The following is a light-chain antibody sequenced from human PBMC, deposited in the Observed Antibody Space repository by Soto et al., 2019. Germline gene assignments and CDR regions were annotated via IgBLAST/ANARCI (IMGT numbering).Light chain of an antibody. Sequence: QTVVTQEPSFSVSPGRTVTLTCGLSSGSVSTNYYPSWYQQTPGQAPRTLIYSTNTRSSGVPDRFSGSILGNKAALTITGAQAEDESDYYCVLYMAGGISVFGGGTKLTVL. CDR2: STN. V-gene: IGLV8-61*01. J-gene: IGLJ3*02. CDR1: SGSVSTNYY. CDR3: VLYMAGGISV.